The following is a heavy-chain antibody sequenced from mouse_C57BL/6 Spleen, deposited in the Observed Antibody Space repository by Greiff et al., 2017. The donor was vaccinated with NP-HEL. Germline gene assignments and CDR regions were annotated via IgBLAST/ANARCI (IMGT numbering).Heavy chain of an antibody. CDR2: ISSGGDYI. CDR3: TRDPGWLLFDY. V-gene: IGHV5-9-1*02. D-gene: IGHD2-3*01. J-gene: IGHJ2*01. Sequence: EVKVEESGEGLVKPGGSLKLSCAASGFTFSSYAMSWVRQTPEKRLEWVAYISSGGDYIYYADTVKGRFTISRDNARNTLYLQMSSLKSEDTAMYYCTRDPGWLLFDYWGQGTTLTVSS. CDR1: GFTFSSYA.